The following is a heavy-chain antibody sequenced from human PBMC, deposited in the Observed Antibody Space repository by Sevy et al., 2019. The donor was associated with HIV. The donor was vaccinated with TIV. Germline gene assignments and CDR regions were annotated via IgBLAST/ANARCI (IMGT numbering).Heavy chain of an antibody. J-gene: IGHJ4*02. D-gene: IGHD5-18*01. CDR2: INTSSNYT. Sequence: GGSLRLSCSASGFTFSDYYMSWIRQAPGKGLEWVSYINTSSNYTNHADSVKGRFTISRDNANNSLYLQMNSLRAEDTAVYFCARVRYKYGSYYFDYWGQGTLVTVSS. CDR1: GFTFSDYY. CDR3: ARVRYKYGSYYFDY. V-gene: IGHV3-11*06.